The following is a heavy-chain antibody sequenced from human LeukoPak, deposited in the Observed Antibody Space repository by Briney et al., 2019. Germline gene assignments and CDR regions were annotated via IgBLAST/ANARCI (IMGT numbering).Heavy chain of an antibody. Sequence: GGSLRLSCAASGFTFTNYGMHWVRQAPGKGLEWVAVIWYDGSIKYYADSVKGRFTISRDNSKNTLYLQMNSLRAEDTAVYYCAKEVPEVNGVVINYWGQGTLVTVSS. V-gene: IGHV3-33*06. CDR2: IWYDGSIK. CDR3: AKEVPEVNGVVINY. J-gene: IGHJ4*02. CDR1: GFTFTNYG. D-gene: IGHD3-3*01.